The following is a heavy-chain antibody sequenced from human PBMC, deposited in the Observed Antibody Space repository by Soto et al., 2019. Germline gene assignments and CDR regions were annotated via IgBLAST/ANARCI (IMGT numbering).Heavy chain of an antibody. CDR1: GFTFSSYW. J-gene: IGHJ4*02. V-gene: IGHV3-7*01. CDR3: ARDGNGDYPDY. CDR2: IKQDGSEK. D-gene: IGHD1-1*01. Sequence: VQLVESGGGLVQPGGSLRLSCAASGFTFSSYWMSWVRQAPGKGLEWVANIKQDGSEKYYVDSVKDRFTISRDNAKNSLYLQMNSLRAEDTAVYYCARDGNGDYPDYWGQGTLVTVSS.